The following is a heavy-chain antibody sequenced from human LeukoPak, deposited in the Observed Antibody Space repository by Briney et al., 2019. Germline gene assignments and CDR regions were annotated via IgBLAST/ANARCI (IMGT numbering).Heavy chain of an antibody. V-gene: IGHV7-4-1*02. D-gene: IGHD6-13*01. J-gene: IGHJ3*02. CDR3: ARDGIAAYLALDAFDI. CDR1: GYTFTSYA. CDR2: INTNTGNP. Sequence: ASVKVSCKASGYTFTSYAMNWARQAPGQGLEWMGWINTNTGNPTYAQGFTGRFVFSLDTSVSTAYLQISSLKAEDTAVYYCARDGIAAYLALDAFDIWGQGTMVTVSS.